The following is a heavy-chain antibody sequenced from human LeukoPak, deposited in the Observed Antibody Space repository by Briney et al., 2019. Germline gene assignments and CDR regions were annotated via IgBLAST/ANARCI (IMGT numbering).Heavy chain of an antibody. CDR1: GYTFTSYY. V-gene: IGHV1-46*01. D-gene: IGHD6-19*01. CDR3: AAEFSVAGYYMDV. Sequence: ASVKVSCKASGYTFTSYYMHWVRQAPGQGLEWMGIINPSGGSTSYAQKFQGRVTITRDMSTSTAYMELSSLRSEDTAVYYCAAEFSVAGYYMDVWGKGTTVTVSS. CDR2: INPSGGST. J-gene: IGHJ6*03.